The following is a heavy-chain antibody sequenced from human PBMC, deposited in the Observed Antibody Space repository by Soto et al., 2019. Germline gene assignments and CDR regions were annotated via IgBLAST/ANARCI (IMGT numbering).Heavy chain of an antibody. J-gene: IGHJ6*02. CDR3: ARDRXXGDGYDTTGYYYYGMDV. D-gene: IGHD5-12*01. Sequence: GGSLRLSCAASGFTFSSYGMHWVRQAPGKGLEWVAVIWYDGSNKYYADTVKGRFTISRDNSKNTLYLQMNSLRAEDTAVYYCARDRXXGDGYDTTGYYYYGMDVWGQGTTVTVSS. CDR1: GFTFSSYG. V-gene: IGHV3-33*01. CDR2: IWYDGSNK.